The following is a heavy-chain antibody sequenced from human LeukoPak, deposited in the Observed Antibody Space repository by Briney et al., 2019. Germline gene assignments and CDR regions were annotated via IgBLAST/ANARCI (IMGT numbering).Heavy chain of an antibody. CDR2: ISSSSSYI. V-gene: IGHV3-21*01. D-gene: IGHD1-26*01. J-gene: IGHJ2*01. CDR3: AREGIVWYFDL. Sequence: GGSLRLSCAASGFTVSSYSMNWVRQAPGKGLEWVSSISSSSSYIYYADSVKGRFTISRDNAKNSLYLQMNSLRAEDTAVYYCAREGIVWYFDLWGRGTLVTVSS. CDR1: GFTVSSYS.